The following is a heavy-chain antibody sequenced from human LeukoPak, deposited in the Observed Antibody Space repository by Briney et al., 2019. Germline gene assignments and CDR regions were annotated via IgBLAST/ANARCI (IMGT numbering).Heavy chain of an antibody. D-gene: IGHD3-22*01. V-gene: IGHV3-7*01. J-gene: IGHJ5*02. Sequence: GGSLRLSCAASGFTFSNAWMSWVRQAPGKGLEWVATIKPDGSAQYYVDSVKGRFTISRDNAKNSLFLQINSLRAEDTAVYYCANGGTYSSGPWGQGTLVTVSS. CDR1: GFTFSNAW. CDR3: ANGGTYSSGP. CDR2: IKPDGSAQ.